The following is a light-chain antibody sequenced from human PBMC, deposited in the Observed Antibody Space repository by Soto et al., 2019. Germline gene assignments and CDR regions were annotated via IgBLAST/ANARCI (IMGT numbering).Light chain of an antibody. J-gene: IGLJ1*01. CDR2: DVS. Sequence: SALTQPASVSRSPGQSITISCTEISSDDGEYKYVSWYQQHPGTAPTLIIYDVSNRPSGVSNRFSGSKSGSTSSLTTSGHQADDEADYYGSAYTTSIDLYVFGAGSKVT. V-gene: IGLV2-14*03. CDR3: SAYTTSIDLYV. CDR1: SSDDGEYKY.